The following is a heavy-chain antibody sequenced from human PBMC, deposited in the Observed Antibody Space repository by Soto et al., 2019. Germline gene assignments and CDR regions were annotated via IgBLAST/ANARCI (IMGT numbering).Heavy chain of an antibody. V-gene: IGHV3-9*01. Sequence: GGSLRLSCAASGFTFDDYAMHWVRQAPGKGLEWVSGISWNSGSIGYADSVKGRFTICRDNAKNSLYLQMNSLRAEDTALYYCAKAMAPLQYDFWSGYVMDVWGKGTTVTVSS. CDR1: GFTFDDYA. D-gene: IGHD3-3*01. CDR3: AKAMAPLQYDFWSGYVMDV. J-gene: IGHJ6*03. CDR2: ISWNSGSI.